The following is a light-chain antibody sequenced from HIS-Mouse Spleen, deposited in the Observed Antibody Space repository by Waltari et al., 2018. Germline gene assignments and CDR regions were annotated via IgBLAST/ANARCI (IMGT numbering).Light chain of an antibody. V-gene: IGLV3-9*01. Sequence: SYELTQPLSVSVALGQTARITCGGNNIGRKNVHWYQQKPGQAPVLGIYRDSNRPSGIPGRFSGSNSGNTATLTISRAQAGDEADYYCQVWDSSTAVFGGGTKLTVL. J-gene: IGLJ2*01. CDR2: RDS. CDR3: QVWDSSTAV. CDR1: NIGRKN.